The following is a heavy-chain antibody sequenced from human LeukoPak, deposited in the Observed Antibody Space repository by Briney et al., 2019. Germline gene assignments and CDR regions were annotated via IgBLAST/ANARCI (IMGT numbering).Heavy chain of an antibody. CDR3: ARDRPTGASRVFVVQ. Sequence: PGGSLRLSCTASGFTFSTYAMTWVRQAPGKGLEWISSMSSGSRYIYYADSVRGRFTISRDNTKNSLYLVMNNVRGEDTAIYYCARDRPTGASRVFVVQWGQGTPVTVSS. J-gene: IGHJ4*02. CDR1: GFTFSTYA. D-gene: IGHD2-15*01. CDR2: MSSGSRYI. V-gene: IGHV3-21*06.